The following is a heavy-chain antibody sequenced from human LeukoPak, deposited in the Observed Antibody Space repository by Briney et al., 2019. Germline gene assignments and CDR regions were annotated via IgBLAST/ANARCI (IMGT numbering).Heavy chain of an antibody. V-gene: IGHV3-7*01. Sequence: GGSLRLSCAASGFTFSSYWMSWVRQAPGKGLEWVANIKQDGSEKYYVDSVKGRFTISRDNAKNSLYLQMNSLRAEDTAVYYCARDPEEWELLFDSWGPGTLVTVSS. CDR2: IKQDGSEK. CDR1: GFTFSSYW. D-gene: IGHD1-26*01. CDR3: ARDPEEWELLFDS. J-gene: IGHJ4*02.